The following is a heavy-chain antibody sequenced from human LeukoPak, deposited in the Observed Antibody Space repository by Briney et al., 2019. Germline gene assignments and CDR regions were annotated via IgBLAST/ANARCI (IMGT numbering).Heavy chain of an antibody. CDR2: VYYSGSTLYSGST. CDR1: GGSITSSRYY. D-gene: IGHD6-19*01. CDR3: ARLDHGYSSGPILDY. V-gene: IGHV4-39*07. Sequence: TSETLSLTCTVSGGSITSSRYYWGWIRQPPGKGLEWIGSVYYSGSTLYSGSTYYNPSLKSRVTISVDTSKNQFSLKLSSVTAADTAVYYCARLDHGYSSGPILDYWGQGTLVTVSS. J-gene: IGHJ4*02.